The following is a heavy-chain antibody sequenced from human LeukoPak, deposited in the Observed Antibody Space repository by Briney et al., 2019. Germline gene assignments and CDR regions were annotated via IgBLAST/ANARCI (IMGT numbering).Heavy chain of an antibody. V-gene: IGHV1-2*06. CDR2: INPNSGGT. CDR3: AGTMKYSYGYDYYYGMDV. CDR1: GYTFTGYY. J-gene: IGHJ6*02. D-gene: IGHD5-18*01. Sequence: ASVKVSCKASGYTFTGYYMHWVRQDPGQGLEWMGRINPNSGGTNYAQKFQGRVTMTRDTSISTAYMELSRLRSDDTAVYYCAGTMKYSYGYDYYYGMDVWGQGTTVTVSS.